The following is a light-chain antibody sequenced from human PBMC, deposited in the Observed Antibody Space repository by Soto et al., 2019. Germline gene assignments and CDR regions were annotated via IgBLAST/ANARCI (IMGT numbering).Light chain of an antibody. CDR2: EVT. Sequence: QSALTQPASVSGSPGQSITISCTGTRRDVGGYNYVSWYQQYPGKSPKLLIYEVTHRPSGVSNRFSGSKSGNTASLTISALQAEDEAVYYCSSYATSGTNVIFGGGTKLTVL. CDR1: RRDVGGYNY. V-gene: IGLV2-14*01. J-gene: IGLJ2*01. CDR3: SSYATSGTNVI.